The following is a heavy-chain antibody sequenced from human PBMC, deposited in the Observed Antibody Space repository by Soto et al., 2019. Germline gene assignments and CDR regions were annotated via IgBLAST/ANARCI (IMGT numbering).Heavy chain of an antibody. D-gene: IGHD1-1*01. Sequence: QVQLVESGGGVVQPGRSLRLSCAASGSTFSSYAMHWVRQAPGKGLEWVAVISYDGSNKYYADSVKGRFTISRDNSKNTLYLQRNSLRAEDTAVYYCARDRLRYNWNDFPYYYYGMDVWGQGTTVTVSS. CDR3: ARDRLRYNWNDFPYYYYGMDV. V-gene: IGHV3-30-3*01. J-gene: IGHJ6*02. CDR1: GSTFSSYA. CDR2: ISYDGSNK.